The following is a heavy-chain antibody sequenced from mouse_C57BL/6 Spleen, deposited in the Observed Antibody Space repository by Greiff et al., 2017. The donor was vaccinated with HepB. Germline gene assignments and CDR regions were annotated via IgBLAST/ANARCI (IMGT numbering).Heavy chain of an antibody. CDR3: ARRDSYAMDY. Sequence: VQLVESGAELVKPGASVKISCKASGYAFSSYWMNWVKQRPGKGLEWIGQIYPGDGDTNYNGKFKGKATLTADKSSSTAYMQLSSLTSEDSAVYFCARRDSYAMDYWGQGTSVTVSS. CDR1: GYAFSSYW. V-gene: IGHV1-80*01. J-gene: IGHJ4*01. CDR2: IYPGDGDT.